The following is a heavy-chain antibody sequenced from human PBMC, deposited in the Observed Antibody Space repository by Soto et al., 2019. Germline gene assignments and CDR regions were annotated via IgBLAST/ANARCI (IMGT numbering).Heavy chain of an antibody. Sequence: SETLSLTCTVSGGSISSGGYYWTWIRQPPGKGLEWIGNIYYSGSTYYNPSLKSRVSISVDTSKNQFSLKLSSVTAADTAVYFCASAYDYVWKCDSWFDPWGQGTLVTVSS. J-gene: IGHJ5*02. V-gene: IGHV4-31*03. D-gene: IGHD3-16*01. CDR3: ASAYDYVWKCDSWFDP. CDR2: IYYSGST. CDR1: GGSISSGGYY.